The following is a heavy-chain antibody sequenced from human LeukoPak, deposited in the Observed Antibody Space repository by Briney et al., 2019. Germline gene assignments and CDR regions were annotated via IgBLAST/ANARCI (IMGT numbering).Heavy chain of an antibody. CDR1: GYTFTSYG. D-gene: IGHD3-3*01. Sequence: ASVKVSCKASGYTFTSYGISWVRQAPGQGLEWMGWISAYNGNTNYALKLQGRVTMTTDTSTSTAYMELRSLRSDDTAVYYCARVDALAGTATIFGVAYTNYGMDVWGQGTTVTVSS. J-gene: IGHJ6*02. CDR3: ARVDALAGTATIFGVAYTNYGMDV. CDR2: ISAYNGNT. V-gene: IGHV1-18*01.